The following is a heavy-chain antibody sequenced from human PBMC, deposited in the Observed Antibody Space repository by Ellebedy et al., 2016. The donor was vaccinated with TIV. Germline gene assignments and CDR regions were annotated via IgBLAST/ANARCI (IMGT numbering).Heavy chain of an antibody. Sequence: GESLKISCKGSGYSFTSYWIGWVRQMPGKGLEWMGLIHPGDSDTRYSPSFQGQVTISADKSISTAYLQWSSLKASATAIYYCARHGGYSSSPLNYWGQGTLVTVSS. J-gene: IGHJ4*02. CDR1: GYSFTSYW. CDR3: ARHGGYSSSPLNY. CDR2: IHPGDSDT. D-gene: IGHD6-6*01. V-gene: IGHV5-51*01.